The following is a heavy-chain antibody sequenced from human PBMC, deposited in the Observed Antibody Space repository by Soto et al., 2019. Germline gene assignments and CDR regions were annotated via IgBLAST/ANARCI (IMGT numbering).Heavy chain of an antibody. Sequence: LTRTVSGGSISSGGYSWSLIRQTPGKGLEWIGYIYPTGKTYYNPSLKNRATLSIDTSQNQFSLQLTSVTAADTAVYYCARAPPGPAPRWGVWGHGTTVTVFS. CDR2: IYPTGKT. V-gene: IGHV4-30-2*01. CDR1: GGSISSGGYS. J-gene: IGHJ6*02. D-gene: IGHD3-16*01. CDR3: ARAPPGPAPRWGV.